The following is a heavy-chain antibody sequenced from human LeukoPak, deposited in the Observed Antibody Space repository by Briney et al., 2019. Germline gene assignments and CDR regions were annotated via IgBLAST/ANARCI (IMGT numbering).Heavy chain of an antibody. V-gene: IGHV1-46*01. Sequence: ASVKVSFKASGYTFTSYYMHWVRQAPGQGLEWMGIITPSGGSTSYAQKFQGGVTMTRDTSTSTVYMELSSLRSEDTAGYYCAPQGRDDILTGSFDWGQGNLVTVSS. CDR2: ITPSGGST. CDR1: GYTFTSYY. CDR3: APQGRDDILTGSFD. J-gene: IGHJ4*02. D-gene: IGHD3-9*01.